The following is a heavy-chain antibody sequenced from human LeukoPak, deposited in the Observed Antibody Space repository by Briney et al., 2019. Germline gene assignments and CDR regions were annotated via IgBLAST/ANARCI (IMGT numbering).Heavy chain of an antibody. D-gene: IGHD2-2*01. CDR3: AREFVVVPAANNWFDP. CDR2: INHSGST. V-gene: IGHV4-34*01. J-gene: IGHJ5*02. CDR1: GGSFSGYY. Sequence: SETLSITCAVYGGSFSGYYWSWIRQPPGKGLEWIGEINHSGSTNYNPSLKSRVTISVDTSKNQFSLKLSSVTAADTAVYYCAREFVVVPAANNWFDPWGQGTLVTVSS.